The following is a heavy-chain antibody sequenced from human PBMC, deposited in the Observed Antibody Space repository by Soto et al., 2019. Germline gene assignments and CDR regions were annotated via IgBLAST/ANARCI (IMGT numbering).Heavy chain of an antibody. D-gene: IGHD5-18*01. CDR3: ARKGYTYGMDV. CDR1: GGSISSGGYY. CDR2: IYYSGIS. J-gene: IGHJ6*02. Sequence: SETLSLTCTVSGGSISSGGYYWSWIRQHPGKGLEWIGYIYYSGISYYNPSLKSRVSISLDTSRNQFSMTLNSVTAADTAVYYCARKGYTYGMDVWGQGATVTVSS. V-gene: IGHV4-31*03.